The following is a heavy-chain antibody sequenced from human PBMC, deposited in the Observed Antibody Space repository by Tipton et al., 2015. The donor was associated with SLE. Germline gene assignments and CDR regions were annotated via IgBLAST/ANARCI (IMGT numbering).Heavy chain of an antibody. CDR3: AGGQLERRRFDY. CDR2: IYYSGST. V-gene: IGHV4-59*01. D-gene: IGHD1-1*01. CDR1: GDSISSYY. J-gene: IGHJ4*02. Sequence: LRLSCTVSGDSISSYYWSWIRQPPGKGLEWIGYIYYSGSTNYNPSLKSRVTISVDTSKNQFSLKLSSVTAADTAVYYCAGGQLERRRFDYWGQGTLVTVSS.